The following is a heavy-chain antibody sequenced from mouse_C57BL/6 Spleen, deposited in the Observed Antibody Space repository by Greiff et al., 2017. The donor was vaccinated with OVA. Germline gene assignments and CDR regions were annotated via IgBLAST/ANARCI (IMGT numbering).Heavy chain of an antibody. Sequence: EVKLMESGGGLVQPGGSLSLSCAASGFTFTDYYMSWVRQPPGKALEWLGFIRNKANGYTTEYSASVKGRFTISRDNSQSILYLQMNALRADDSATYYCARYTFNWDYFDYWGQGTTLTVSS. CDR3: ARYTFNWDYFDY. J-gene: IGHJ2*01. CDR2: IRNKANGYTT. CDR1: GFTFTDYY. D-gene: IGHD4-1*01. V-gene: IGHV7-3*01.